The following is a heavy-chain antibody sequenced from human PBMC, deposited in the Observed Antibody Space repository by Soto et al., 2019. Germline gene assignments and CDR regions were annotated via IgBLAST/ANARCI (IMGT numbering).Heavy chain of an antibody. J-gene: IGHJ3*02. D-gene: IGHD2-15*01. CDR3: ARGSLDIVGVVAATRETEAFDI. V-gene: IGHV1-69*02. Sequence: ASVKVSCKASGGTFSSYTISWVRQAPGQGLEWMGRIIPILGIANYAQKFQGRVTITADKSTSTAYMELSSLRSEDTAVYYCARGSLDIVGVVAATRETEAFDIWGQGTMVTVSS. CDR1: GGTFSSYT. CDR2: IIPILGIA.